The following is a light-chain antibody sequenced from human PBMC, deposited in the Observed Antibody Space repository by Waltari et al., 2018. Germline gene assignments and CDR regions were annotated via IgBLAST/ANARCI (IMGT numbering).Light chain of an antibody. CDR3: AAWDDSLGAV. CDR2: NPN. Sequence: QSVLTQPPSVSGTPGQRVTISSSGSFSNLGSNSLNWYQQLPGTSPKLLIYNPNPGPSGVPHRFPASKSGTSAPLAITGLQSEDEAYYYCAAWDDSLGAVFGGGTKLTVL. V-gene: IGLV1-44*01. CDR1: FSNLGSNS. J-gene: IGLJ3*02.